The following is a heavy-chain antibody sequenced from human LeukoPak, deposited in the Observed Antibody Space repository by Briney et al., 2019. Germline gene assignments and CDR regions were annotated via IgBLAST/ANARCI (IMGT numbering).Heavy chain of an antibody. J-gene: IGHJ4*02. V-gene: IGHV3-49*04. CDR3: TRVPWFGELLSDY. CDR2: IRSKAYGGTT. CDR1: GFTFGDYA. Sequence: GRSLRLSCTASGFTFGDYAMGWVRQAPGKGLEWVGFIRSKAYGGTTEHAASVKGRFTISRDDSKSIAYLQMNSLRTEDTAVYYCTRVPWFGELLSDYWGQGTLVTVSS. D-gene: IGHD3-10*01.